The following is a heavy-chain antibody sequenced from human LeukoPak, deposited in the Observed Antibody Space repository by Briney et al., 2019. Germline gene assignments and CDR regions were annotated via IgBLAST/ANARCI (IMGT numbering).Heavy chain of an antibody. CDR1: GFTFDDYA. CDR2: ISWNSGSI. V-gene: IGHV3-9*01. D-gene: IGHD3-22*01. Sequence: GRSLRLSCAASGFTFDDYAMHWVRQAPGKGLEWVSGISWNSGSIGYADSVKGRFTISRDNAKNSLYLQMNSLRAEDTALYYCAKGGRGNYDSSGYYGMDVWGQGTTVTVSS. J-gene: IGHJ6*02. CDR3: AKGGRGNYDSSGYYGMDV.